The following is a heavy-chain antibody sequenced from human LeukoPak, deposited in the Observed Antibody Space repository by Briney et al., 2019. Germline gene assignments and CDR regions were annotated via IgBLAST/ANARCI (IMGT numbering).Heavy chain of an antibody. CDR3: ARDEGGLGSGRQNWFDP. V-gene: IGHV1-69*04. D-gene: IGHD6-25*01. CDR2: IIPILGIA. CDR1: GGTFSSYT. J-gene: IGHJ5*02. Sequence: ASVKVSCKASGGTFSSYTISWVRQAPGQGLEWMGRIIPILGIANYAQKFQGRVTITADKSTSTAYMELSSLRSEDTAVYYCARDEGGLGSGRQNWFDPWGQGTLVTVSS.